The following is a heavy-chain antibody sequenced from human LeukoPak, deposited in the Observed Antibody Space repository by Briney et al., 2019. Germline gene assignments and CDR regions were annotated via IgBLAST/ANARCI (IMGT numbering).Heavy chain of an antibody. V-gene: IGHV4-59*01. D-gene: IGHD2-15*01. CDR1: GGSISSYY. CDR2: IYYSGST. CDR3: ARDRCSGGSCYLDY. J-gene: IGHJ4*02. Sequence: KPSETLSLTWTVAGGSISSYYWSWIRQPPGKGLDWVGYIYYSGSTHYNPSLKSRATISVDTSKNQFSLKLSSVTAADMAVYYCARDRCSGGSCYLDYWGQGTLVTVSS.